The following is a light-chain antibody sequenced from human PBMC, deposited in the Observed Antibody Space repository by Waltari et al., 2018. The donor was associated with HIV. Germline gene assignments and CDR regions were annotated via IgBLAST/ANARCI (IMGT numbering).Light chain of an antibody. Sequence: QSALSQPASVSGSPGQSITISCSGTSNDIGISNLVSWYQHHPGKAPKLIIFDVDKRPSGISDRLSGSKSGYTASLTSSGLRTEDEADYCCCSKSTIYFGVLFGGGTTLTVL. CDR3: CSKSTIYFGVL. V-gene: IGLV2-23*02. CDR1: SNDIGISNL. CDR2: DVD. J-gene: IGLJ2*01.